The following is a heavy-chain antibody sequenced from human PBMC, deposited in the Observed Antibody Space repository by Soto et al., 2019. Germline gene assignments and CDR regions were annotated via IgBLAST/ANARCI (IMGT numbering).Heavy chain of an antibody. Sequence: GGSLRLSCATYGFTFRRYALHWARQTRGKGQEWVASIRSTGSFIEYADSLKGRVTISRDNDKNSVYLQMVSLRAADSGVYYCARFHYPDSRWGPGTLVTVSS. CDR3: ARFHYPDSR. V-gene: IGHV3-21*06. D-gene: IGHD3-22*01. CDR1: GFTFRRYA. J-gene: IGHJ4*02. CDR2: IRSTGSFI.